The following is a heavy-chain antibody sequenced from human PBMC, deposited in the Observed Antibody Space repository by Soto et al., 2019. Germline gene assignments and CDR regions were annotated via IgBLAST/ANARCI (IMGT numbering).Heavy chain of an antibody. D-gene: IGHD4-17*01. V-gene: IGHV3-30*18. J-gene: IGHJ4*02. Sequence: GGSLRLSCAASGFTFSSYGMHWVRQAPGKGLEWVAVISYDGSNKYYADSVKGRFTISRDNSKNTLYLQMNSLRAEDTAVYYCAKAATPDGDYVDYWGQGTLVTVSS. CDR2: ISYDGSNK. CDR1: GFTFSSYG. CDR3: AKAATPDGDYVDY.